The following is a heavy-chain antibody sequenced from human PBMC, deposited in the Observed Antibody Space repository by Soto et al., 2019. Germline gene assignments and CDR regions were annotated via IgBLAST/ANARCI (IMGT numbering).Heavy chain of an antibody. D-gene: IGHD6-13*01. CDR1: GGFFSGYH. CDR2: INHSGST. J-gene: IGHJ6*01. CDR3: ARVSKQQLVPNNYYDAMDV. Sequence: PSETLSLTCAVYGGFFSGYHWSWIRQPPGKGLEWIGEINHSGSTNYNPSLKSRVTISVDTSKNQFSLKLSSVTAADTAVYYCARVSKQQLVPNNYYDAMDVWGQGTTVT. V-gene: IGHV4-34*01.